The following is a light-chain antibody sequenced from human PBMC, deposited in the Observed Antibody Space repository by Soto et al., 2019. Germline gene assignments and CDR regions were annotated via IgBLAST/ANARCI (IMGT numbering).Light chain of an antibody. J-gene: IGKJ4*01. CDR3: QQRSNCPLT. Sequence: EIVLTQSPATLSLSPGERAILSCRASQSVSNFLAWYQQKPGQAPRLLIFDVSTRATGVPPRFSGSGSGTDFTLTIIGLEPEDFAIYYCQQRSNCPLTFGGGTKVEIK. V-gene: IGKV3-11*01. CDR1: QSVSNF. CDR2: DVS.